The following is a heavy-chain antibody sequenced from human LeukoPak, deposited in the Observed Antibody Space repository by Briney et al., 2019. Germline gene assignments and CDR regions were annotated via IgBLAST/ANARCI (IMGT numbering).Heavy chain of an antibody. Sequence: SETLSLTCTVSGGSISSSSYYWGWIRQPPGKGLEWIGSIYYSGSTYYNPSLKSRVTISVDTSKNQFSLKLSSVTAADTAVYYCARRYDFWSGYYDWGQGTLVTVSS. CDR2: IYYSGST. D-gene: IGHD3-3*01. V-gene: IGHV4-39*01. CDR1: GGSISSSSYY. J-gene: IGHJ4*02. CDR3: ARRYDFWSGYYD.